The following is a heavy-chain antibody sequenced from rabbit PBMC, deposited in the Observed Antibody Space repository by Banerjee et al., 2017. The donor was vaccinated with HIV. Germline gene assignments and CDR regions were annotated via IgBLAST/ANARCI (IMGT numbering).Heavy chain of an antibody. Sequence: QEQLVESGGGLVQPEGSLTLTCTASGFSFSGNYWICWVRQAPGKGLEWIACVHTGDGDTYYASWAKGRFTISKTSSTTVTLHMTSLTAADTATYFCARGSSTDSYRMYLWGPGTLVTVS. CDR2: VHTGDGDT. D-gene: IGHD6-1*01. CDR3: ARGSSTDSYRMYL. CDR1: GFSFSGNYW. J-gene: IGHJ4*01. V-gene: IGHV1S45*01.